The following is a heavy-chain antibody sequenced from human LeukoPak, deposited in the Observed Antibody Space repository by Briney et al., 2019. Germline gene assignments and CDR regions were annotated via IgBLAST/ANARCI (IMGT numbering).Heavy chain of an antibody. V-gene: IGHV1-18*01. CDR1: GYTFTNYA. CDR3: ARDIKRSRARWENLGFDP. D-gene: IGHD1-26*01. J-gene: IGHJ5*02. CDR2: ISTYNGNT. Sequence: ASVKVSCKASGYTFTNYAMHWVRQAPGQGLEWMGWISTYNGNTNYVQKLQGRVTMTTDTSTSTAYMELRSLRSDDTAVYYCARDIKRSRARWENLGFDPWGQGTLVTVSS.